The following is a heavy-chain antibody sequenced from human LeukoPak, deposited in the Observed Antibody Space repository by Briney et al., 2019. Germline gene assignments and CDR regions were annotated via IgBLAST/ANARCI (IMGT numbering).Heavy chain of an antibody. CDR1: GYTFTSYD. V-gene: IGHV1-8*01. D-gene: IGHD1-26*01. CDR2: MNLNSGNT. CDR3: ARGQWELLGDYYGMDV. Sequence: ASVKVSSKASGYTFTSYDINWGRQGPGQGGERMGWMNLNSGNTGYTQKFQGRVTMTRNPSISTAYMELSSLRSEDTAVYYCARGQWELLGDYYGMDVWGQGTTVTVSS. J-gene: IGHJ6*02.